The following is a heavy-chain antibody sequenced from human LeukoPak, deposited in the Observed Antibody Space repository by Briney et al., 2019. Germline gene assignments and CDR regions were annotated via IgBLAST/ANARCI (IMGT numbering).Heavy chain of an antibody. D-gene: IGHD2-2*01. CDR2: INPSGGST. Sequence: ASVKVSCKASGGTFSSYAISWVRQAPGQGLEWMGIINPSGGSTSYAQKFQGRVTMTRDTSTSTVYMELSSLRSEDTAVYYCARAVVVPLGAHMDVWGQATTVTVSS. CDR3: ARAVVVPLGAHMDV. V-gene: IGHV1-46*01. CDR1: GGTFSSYA. J-gene: IGHJ6*02.